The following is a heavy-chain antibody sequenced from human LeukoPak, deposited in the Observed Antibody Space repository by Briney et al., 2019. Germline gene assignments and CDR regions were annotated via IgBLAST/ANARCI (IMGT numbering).Heavy chain of an antibody. CDR3: ARVAFSKYHYYMDV. Sequence: ASVKVSCKVSGGTFSNDSITWVRQAPGQGLEWMGWMSAYNGKTNYAHSLQGRVTVTADTSTSTAYMELRSLRSDDTAVYFCARVAFSKYHYYMDVWGKGTTVTVSS. D-gene: IGHD4-11*01. CDR1: GGTFSNDS. CDR2: MSAYNGKT. J-gene: IGHJ6*03. V-gene: IGHV1-18*01.